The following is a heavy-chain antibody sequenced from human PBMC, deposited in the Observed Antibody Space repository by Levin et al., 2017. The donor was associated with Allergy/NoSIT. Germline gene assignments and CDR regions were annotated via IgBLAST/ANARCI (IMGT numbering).Heavy chain of an antibody. CDR2: INSDGSST. J-gene: IGHJ4*02. Sequence: GGSLRLSCAASGFTFSNYWMHWVRQAPGEGLVWVSRINSDGSSTYYADSVKGRFTISRDNSKNTLYLQMNSLRAEDTAVYYCAKAVGYYDSSGYYYVCYFDYWGQGTLVTVSS. CDR1: GFTFSNYW. D-gene: IGHD3-22*01. CDR3: AKAVGYYDSSGYYYVCYFDY. V-gene: IGHV3-74*01.